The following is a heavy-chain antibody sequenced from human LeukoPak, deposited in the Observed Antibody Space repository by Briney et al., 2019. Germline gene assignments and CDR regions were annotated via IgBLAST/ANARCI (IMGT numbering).Heavy chain of an antibody. D-gene: IGHD2-2*01. CDR2: ISAYNGNT. CDR1: GYTFTSYG. Sequence: ASVKVSCKASGYTFTSYGISWVRQAPGPGLEWMGWISAYNGNTNYAQKLQGRVTMTTDTSTSTAYMELRSLRSDDTAVYYGARCPGYCSSTSCYVGRCFDYWGQGTLVTVSS. V-gene: IGHV1-18*01. J-gene: IGHJ4*02. CDR3: ARCPGYCSSTSCYVGRCFDY.